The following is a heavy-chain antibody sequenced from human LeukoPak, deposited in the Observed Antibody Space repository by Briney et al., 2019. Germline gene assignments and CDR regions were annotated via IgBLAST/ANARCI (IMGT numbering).Heavy chain of an antibody. CDR2: INPNSGGT. CDR1: GYTFTSYY. CDR3: ARVGGSGSYYDSRNFDY. J-gene: IGHJ4*02. V-gene: IGHV1-2*02. D-gene: IGHD3-10*01. Sequence: ASVKVSCEASGYTFTSYYMHWVRQAPGQGLEWMGWINPNSGGTNYAQKFQGRVTMTRDTSISTAYMELSRLRSDDTAVYYCARVGGSGSYYDSRNFDYWGQGTLVTVSS.